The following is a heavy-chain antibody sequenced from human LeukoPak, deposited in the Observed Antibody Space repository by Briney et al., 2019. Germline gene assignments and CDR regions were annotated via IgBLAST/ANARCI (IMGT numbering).Heavy chain of an antibody. CDR3: ARGAYGYCSSTSCYTIDY. Sequence: ASVKVSCKASGGTFSSYAISWVRQAPGQGLEWMGGIIPIFGTANYAQKFQGRVTITADESTSTAYMELSSLRSEDTAVYYCARGAYGYCSSTSCYTIDYWGQGTLVTVSS. V-gene: IGHV1-69*13. D-gene: IGHD2-2*02. CDR2: IIPIFGTA. CDR1: GGTFSSYA. J-gene: IGHJ4*02.